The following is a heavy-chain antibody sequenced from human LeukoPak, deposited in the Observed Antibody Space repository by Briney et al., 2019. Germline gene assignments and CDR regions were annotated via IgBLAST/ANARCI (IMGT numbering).Heavy chain of an antibody. J-gene: IGHJ5*02. CDR2: IYSGGST. CDR3: ARHPILGGSYLRGWFDP. Sequence: GGSLRLSCAASGFTVSSTYMSRVRQAPGKGLEWVSVIYSGGSTYYADSVKGRFTISRDNSKNTLYLQMNSLRAEDTAVYYCARHPILGGSYLRGWFDPWGQGTLVTVSS. V-gene: IGHV3-53*01. CDR1: GFTVSSTY. D-gene: IGHD1-26*01.